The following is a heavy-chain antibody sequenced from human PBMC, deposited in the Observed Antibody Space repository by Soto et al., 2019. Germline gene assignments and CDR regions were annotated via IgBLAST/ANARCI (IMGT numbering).Heavy chain of an antibody. CDR3: ARGNLYCSGGSCSRQFDY. V-gene: IGHV4-59*01. J-gene: IGHJ4*02. D-gene: IGHD2-15*01. CDR2: IYYSGST. Sequence: SETLSLTCTVSGGSISSYYWSWIRQPPGKGLEWIGYIYYSGSTNYNPSLKSRVTISVDTSKNQFSLKLSSVTAADTAVYYCARGNLYCSGGSCSRQFDYWGQGTLVTVSS. CDR1: GGSISSYY.